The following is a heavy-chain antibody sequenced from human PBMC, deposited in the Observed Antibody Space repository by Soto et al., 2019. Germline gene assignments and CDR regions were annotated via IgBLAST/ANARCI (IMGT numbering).Heavy chain of an antibody. CDR2: ISYDGSNK. Sequence: QVQLVESGGGVVQPGRSLRLSCAASGFPFTTYGMHWVREGPGKGLEWVAVISYDGSNKYYADSVKGRFTISRDNSKNTLYLQMNSLRPADTALYYCVGGQYYFAYRGQVTLVTVSS. CDR3: VGGQYYFAY. J-gene: IGHJ4*02. CDR1: GFPFTTYG. V-gene: IGHV3-30*03. D-gene: IGHD3-10*01.